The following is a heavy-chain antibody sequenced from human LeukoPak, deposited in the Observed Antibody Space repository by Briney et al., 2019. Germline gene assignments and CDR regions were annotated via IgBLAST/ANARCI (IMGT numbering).Heavy chain of an antibody. CDR3: VRQVPNIAAPFSSVDY. D-gene: IGHD5-12*01. CDR2: IDYSGST. CDR1: GGSISSSRYF. V-gene: IGHV4-39*02. Sequence: PAETLSLTCTVSGGSISSSRYFWGWIRQPPGKGLEWIGSIDYSGSTHYHSSLKSRVAIYVDTSKYHFSLRRSSVSSADRGVSTCVRQVPNIAAPFSSVDYWGQGTLVTVSS. J-gene: IGHJ4*02.